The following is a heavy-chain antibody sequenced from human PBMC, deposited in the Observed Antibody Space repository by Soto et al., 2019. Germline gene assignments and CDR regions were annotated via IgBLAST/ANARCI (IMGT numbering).Heavy chain of an antibody. CDR2: ISYDGSNK. V-gene: IGHV3-30-3*01. J-gene: IGHJ5*02. Sequence: GGSLRLSCAASGFTFSSYAMHWVRQAPGKGLEWVAVISYDGSNKYYADSVKGRFTISRDNSKNTLYLQMNSLRAEDTAIYYCARHRNAGWFDPWGQGTPVTVSS. CDR3: ARHRNAGWFDP. CDR1: GFTFSSYA.